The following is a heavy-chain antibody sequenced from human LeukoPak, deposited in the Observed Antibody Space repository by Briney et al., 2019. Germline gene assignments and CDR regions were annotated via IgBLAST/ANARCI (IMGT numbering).Heavy chain of an antibody. D-gene: IGHD1-26*01. J-gene: IGHJ6*03. CDR2: IIPMFGSA. V-gene: IGHV1-69*05. CDR1: GDIFNSYS. Sequence: SVKVSCKSSGDIFNSYSVSWVRQAPGQGLEWMGGIIPMFGSAEYAQKFQGRVATSTDQSTTIVYMELSSLTSEDTAVYYCARVGRSRGSLPNFHYYMDVWGKGTTVTVSS. CDR3: ARVGRSRGSLPNFHYYMDV.